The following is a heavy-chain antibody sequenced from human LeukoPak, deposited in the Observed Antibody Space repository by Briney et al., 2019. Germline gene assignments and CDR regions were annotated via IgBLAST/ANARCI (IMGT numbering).Heavy chain of an antibody. CDR3: AKDPYSSGRQGYFQH. Sequence: QSGGSLRLSCAASGFTFSSYGMHWVRQAPGKGLEWVAFIRYDGSNKYYVDSVKGRFTISRDNSKNTLYLQMNSLRAEDTAVYYCAKDPYSSGRQGYFQHWGQGTLVTVSS. D-gene: IGHD6-19*01. J-gene: IGHJ1*01. V-gene: IGHV3-30*02. CDR1: GFTFSSYG. CDR2: IRYDGSNK.